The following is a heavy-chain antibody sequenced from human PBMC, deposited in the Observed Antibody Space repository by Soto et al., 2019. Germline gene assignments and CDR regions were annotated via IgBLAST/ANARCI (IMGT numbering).Heavy chain of an antibody. J-gene: IGHJ3*02. D-gene: IGHD3-22*01. CDR2: ISGSGGST. V-gene: IGHV3-23*01. CDR1: GFTFSSYA. Sequence: PGGSLRLSCAASGFTFSSYAMSWVRQAPGKGLEWVSAISGSGGSTYYADSVKGRFTISRDNSKNTLYLQMNSLRAEDTAVYYCAKDTRQYYYDSSGYRGYDAFDIWGQGTMVTVSS. CDR3: AKDTRQYYYDSSGYRGYDAFDI.